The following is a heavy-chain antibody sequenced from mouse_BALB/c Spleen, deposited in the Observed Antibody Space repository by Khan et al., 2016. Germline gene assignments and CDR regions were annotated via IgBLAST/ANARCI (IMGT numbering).Heavy chain of an antibody. V-gene: IGHV1S81*02. D-gene: IGHD2-4*01. CDR3: TRASYDYPFAY. CDR1: GYTFTSYY. Sequence: QMQLEESGAELVKPGASVKLSCKASGYTFTSYYMYWVKQRPGQGLEWIGEINPSNGDTKFNERFKSQATLTVDKSSSTTYMQFSSLTSEDSAVYYCTRASYDYPFAYWGQGTLVTVSA. CDR2: INPSNGDT. J-gene: IGHJ3*01.